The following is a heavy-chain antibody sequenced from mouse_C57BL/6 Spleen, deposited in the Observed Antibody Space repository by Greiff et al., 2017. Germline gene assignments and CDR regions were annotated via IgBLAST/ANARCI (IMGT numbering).Heavy chain of an antibody. Sequence: EVQLQQSGPELVKPGASVKISCKASGYSFTGYYMNWVKQSPEKSLEWIGEINPSTGVTTSNQKFKAKATLTVDKSSSTAYMQLKGLTSEDTAGYDGARGYPGVWGTGTTVTVAS. CDR2: INPSTGVT. CDR3: ARGYPGV. CDR1: GYSFTGYY. J-gene: IGHJ1*03. V-gene: IGHV1-42*01.